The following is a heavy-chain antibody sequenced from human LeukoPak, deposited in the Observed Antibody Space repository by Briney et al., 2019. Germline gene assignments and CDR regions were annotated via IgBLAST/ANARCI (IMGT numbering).Heavy chain of an antibody. Sequence: ASVKVSCKASGYTFTGYYMHWVRQAPGQGLEWMGWINPNSGGTNYAQKFQGRVTMTRDTSISTAYMELSRLRSDDTAVYYCARERWDPDWIFNWFDPWGQGTLVTVSS. J-gene: IGHJ5*02. V-gene: IGHV1-2*02. CDR1: GYTFTGYY. D-gene: IGHD3/OR15-3a*01. CDR2: INPNSGGT. CDR3: ARERWDPDWIFNWFDP.